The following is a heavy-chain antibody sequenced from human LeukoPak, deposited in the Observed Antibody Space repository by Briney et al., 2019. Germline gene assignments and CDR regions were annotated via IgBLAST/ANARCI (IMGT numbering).Heavy chain of an antibody. V-gene: IGHV3-30*02. D-gene: IGHD3-16*01. CDR2: IRYDGSNK. CDR1: GFTFSSYG. Sequence: PGGSLRLSCAASGFTFSSYGMHWVRQAPGKGLEWVAFIRYDGSNKYYADSVKGRFTISRDNSKNTLYLQMNSLGAEDTAVYYCAKDYGSSIDYWGQGTLVTVSS. CDR3: AKDYGSSIDY. J-gene: IGHJ4*02.